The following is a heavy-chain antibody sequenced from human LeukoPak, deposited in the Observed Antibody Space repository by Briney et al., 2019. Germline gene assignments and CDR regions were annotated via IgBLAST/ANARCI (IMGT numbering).Heavy chain of an antibody. J-gene: IGHJ3*02. CDR2: IYYAGST. D-gene: IGHD2-2*01. Sequence: SETLSLTCTVSGGXISNYYCSWIRQPPGKGLQWIGHIYYAGSTNYNPSLKSRVAISLDTSKKQFSLKLTSVTAADTAVYYCARRSYCSSTSCSAIDAFDIWGQGTMVTVSS. CDR3: ARRSYCSSTSCSAIDAFDI. V-gene: IGHV4-59*08. CDR1: GGXISNYY.